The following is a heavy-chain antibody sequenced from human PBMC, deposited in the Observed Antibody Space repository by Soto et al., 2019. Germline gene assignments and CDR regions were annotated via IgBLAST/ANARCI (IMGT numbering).Heavy chain of an antibody. D-gene: IGHD4-4*01. J-gene: IGHJ6*02. V-gene: IGHV3-74*01. CDR1: GFTFSSYW. CDR3: TRDSFDETTYYGMDV. CDR2: INRDGSSA. Sequence: EVQLVESGGGLVQPGGSRRLSCAASGFTFSSYWMHWVRQAPGKGLVWVSRINRDGSSASYADSVKGRFTISRDNAKSTLYLQMYSLGADDTAMYFCTRDSFDETTYYGMDVWGQGTTVTVSS.